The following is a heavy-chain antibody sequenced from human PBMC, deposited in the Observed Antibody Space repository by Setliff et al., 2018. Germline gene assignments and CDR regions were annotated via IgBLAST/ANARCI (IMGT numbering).Heavy chain of an antibody. V-gene: IGHV4-38-2*02. CDR1: GYSISSGYI. CDR3: ARGRYYGSGSYSL. D-gene: IGHD3-10*01. J-gene: IGHJ4*02. CDR2: IGHTGSI. Sequence: SETLSLTCTVSGYSISSGYIWGWIRQPPGKGLEWVGNIGHTGSINYNPSLKSRLTISRDTSKNQLSLNLSSVTAADTAVYYCARGRYYGSGSYSLWGQGTLVAVSS.